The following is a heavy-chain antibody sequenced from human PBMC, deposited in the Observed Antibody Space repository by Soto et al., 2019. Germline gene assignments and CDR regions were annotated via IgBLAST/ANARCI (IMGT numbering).Heavy chain of an antibody. CDR2: VNPILSMS. CDR1: GDTFNFYS. V-gene: IGHV1-69*02. CDR3: ASNSGSGYRAFDS. J-gene: IGHJ4*02. Sequence: QVQLVQSGAEVKSAGSSVKVSCKASGDTFNFYSINWVRQAPGLGLEWVGRVNPILSMSNYAQRFQGRVTMTAEKSTCTAYMDLRSLRSEDTAIYYCASNSGSGYRAFDSWGQGALVTVSS. D-gene: IGHD7-27*01.